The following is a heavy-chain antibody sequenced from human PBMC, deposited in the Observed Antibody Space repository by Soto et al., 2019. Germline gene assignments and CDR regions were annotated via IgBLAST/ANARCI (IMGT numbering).Heavy chain of an antibody. D-gene: IGHD3-10*02. CDR3: ARGRAVPFYFDY. V-gene: IGHV3-33*01. CDR1: GFTFSSYG. Sequence: QVQLVESGGGVVQPGRSLRLSCAASGFTFSSYGMHWVRQAPGKGLEWVAVIWYDGSNKYYADSVKGRFTISRDNSKNTLDLQMNSLRAEDTAVYYCARGRAVPFYFDYWGQGTLVTVSS. CDR2: IWYDGSNK. J-gene: IGHJ4*02.